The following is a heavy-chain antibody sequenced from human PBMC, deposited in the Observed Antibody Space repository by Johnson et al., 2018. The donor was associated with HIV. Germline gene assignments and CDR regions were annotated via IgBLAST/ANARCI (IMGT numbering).Heavy chain of an antibody. CDR3: AKDLLSSTLAPFDI. Sequence: QVTLVESGGGLVKPGGSLRLSCAASGFTFSDYYMSWIRQAPGKGLEWISYIGSSGSPIYYADSVKGRFTISRDNAKNSLYLQMNSLRAEDTALYYCAKDLLSSTLAPFDIWGQGTMVTVSS. J-gene: IGHJ3*02. V-gene: IGHV3-11*01. D-gene: IGHD6-13*01. CDR1: GFTFSDYY. CDR2: IGSSGSPI.